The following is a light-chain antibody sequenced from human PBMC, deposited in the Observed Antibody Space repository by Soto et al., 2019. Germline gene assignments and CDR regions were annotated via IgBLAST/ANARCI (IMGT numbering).Light chain of an antibody. Sequence: DIQMTQSPSTVGDRVTITCRASQSISNWLAWYQQKPGTAPKVLIYHASNLQSGVPSRFSGSGSGTEFTLTISSLQPDDFATYYCQQYNSYSFGQGTKVDIK. CDR2: HAS. J-gene: IGKJ1*01. CDR3: QQYNSYS. V-gene: IGKV1-5*01. CDR1: QSISNW.